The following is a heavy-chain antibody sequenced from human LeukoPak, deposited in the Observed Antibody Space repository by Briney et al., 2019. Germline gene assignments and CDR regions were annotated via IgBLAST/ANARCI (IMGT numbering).Heavy chain of an antibody. CDR3: ARGRYSYGGDYGMDV. J-gene: IGHJ6*02. Sequence: GGSLRLSCAASGFTVSSNYMSWVRQAPGKGLEWVSVIYSGGSTYYADSVKGRFTISRDNSKNTLYLQMNSLRAEDTAVYYCARGRYSYGGDYGMDVWGQGTTVTVSS. CDR1: GFTVSSNY. CDR2: IYSGGST. D-gene: IGHD5-18*01. V-gene: IGHV3-66*01.